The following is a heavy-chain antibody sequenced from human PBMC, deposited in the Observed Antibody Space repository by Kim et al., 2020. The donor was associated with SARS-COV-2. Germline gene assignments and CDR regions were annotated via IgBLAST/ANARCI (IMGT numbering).Heavy chain of an antibody. CDR1: GGSINRNY. J-gene: IGHJ4*02. D-gene: IGHD6-19*01. Sequence: SETLSLICTVSGGSINRNYWSWFRQRPGKGLERVGYIYYTGSTNYNPSLQSRVTISVDRSNNQFSLNLKSLTGADTAVCYCESDMSSGCYYFWGRGALVT. CDR2: IYYTGST. V-gene: IGHV4-59*01. CDR3: ESDMSSGCYYF.